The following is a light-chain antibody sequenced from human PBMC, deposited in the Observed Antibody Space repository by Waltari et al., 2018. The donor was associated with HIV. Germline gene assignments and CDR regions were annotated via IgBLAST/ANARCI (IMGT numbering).Light chain of an antibody. CDR3: ATWDISLSAVV. V-gene: IGLV10-54*04. J-gene: IGLJ2*01. CDR2: RDN. Sequence: QEGLTPPPSVSKGMGQTANLTRTGTRNNVGQPAAASLQQHQGHPPKLLPYRDNKRPSGISERFSASRSGNTASLTITGVQPEDEADYFCATWDISLSAVVFGGGTTLTVL. CDR1: RNNVGQPA.